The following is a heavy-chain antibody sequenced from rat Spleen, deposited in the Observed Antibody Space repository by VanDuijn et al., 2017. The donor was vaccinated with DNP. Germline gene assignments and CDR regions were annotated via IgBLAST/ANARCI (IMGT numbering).Heavy chain of an antibody. V-gene: IGHV5-31*01. CDR2: ITSSGGST. CDR3: ARWSDYFDY. Sequence: EVQLVESGGGLVQPGRSLKVSCVVSGFTFNNYWMTWIRHVPGKGLEWVASITSSGGSTNYRDSVKGRFTISRDDAQDTLYLQMNSLRSEDTATYYCARWSDYFDYWGQGVMVTVSS. CDR1: GFTFNNYW. J-gene: IGHJ2*01. D-gene: IGHD4-2*01.